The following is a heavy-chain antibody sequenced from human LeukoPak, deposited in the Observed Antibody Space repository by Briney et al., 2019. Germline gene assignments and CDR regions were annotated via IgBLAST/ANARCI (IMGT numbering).Heavy chain of an antibody. CDR3: AKDRLRDIVGATTHWFDP. Sequence: GRSLRLSCAASGFTFSSYAMHWVRQAPGKGPEWVAVISYDGSNKYYADSVKGRFTISRDNSKNTLYLQMNNLRAEDTAMYYCAKDRLRDIVGATTHWFDPWGQGTLVTVSS. CDR2: ISYDGSNK. J-gene: IGHJ5*02. CDR1: GFTFSSYA. V-gene: IGHV3-30*18. D-gene: IGHD1-26*01.